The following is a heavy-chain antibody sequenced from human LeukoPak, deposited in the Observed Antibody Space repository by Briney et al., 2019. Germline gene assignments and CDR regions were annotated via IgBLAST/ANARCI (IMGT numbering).Heavy chain of an antibody. V-gene: IGHV3-66*01. J-gene: IGHJ4*02. Sequence: GGSLRLSCAASGFTVSSTLMSWARQAPGKGLEWVSVTYASGTTDYADSVKGRFIISRDNSKNTLYLQMNSLRVEDTAVYYCAKDPMAGARIFDYWGQGTLVTVSS. CDR1: GFTVSSTL. CDR3: AKDPMAGARIFDY. D-gene: IGHD1-26*01. CDR2: TYASGTT.